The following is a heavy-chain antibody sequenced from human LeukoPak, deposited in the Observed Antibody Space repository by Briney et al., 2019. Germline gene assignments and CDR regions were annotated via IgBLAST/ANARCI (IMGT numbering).Heavy chain of an antibody. CDR2: ISSSSYI. J-gene: IGHJ4*02. CDR1: GFTFSSYS. V-gene: IGHV3-21*01. CDR3: ARGARRYYFDY. Sequence: PGGSLRLSCAASGFTFSSYSMNWVRQAPGKGLEWVSSISSSSYIYYADSVKGRFTISRDNAKNSLYLQMNSLRAEDTAVYYCARGARRYYFDYWGQGALVTVSS.